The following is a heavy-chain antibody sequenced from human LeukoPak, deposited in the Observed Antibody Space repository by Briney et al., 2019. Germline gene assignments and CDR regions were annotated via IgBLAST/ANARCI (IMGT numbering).Heavy chain of an antibody. Sequence: ASVKVSCKASGYSFTSYGISWVRQAPGQGLEWMGWISAYNGNTNYAQKLQGRVTLTTDTSTSTAYMELRSLRSDDTAVYYCARSVGATRRYDAFDIWGQGTMVTVSS. J-gene: IGHJ3*02. CDR1: GYSFTSYG. CDR2: ISAYNGNT. CDR3: ARSVGATRRYDAFDI. V-gene: IGHV1-18*01. D-gene: IGHD1-26*01.